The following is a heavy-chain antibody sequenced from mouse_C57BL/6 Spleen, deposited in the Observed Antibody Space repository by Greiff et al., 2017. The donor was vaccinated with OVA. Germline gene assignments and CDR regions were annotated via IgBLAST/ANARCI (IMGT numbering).Heavy chain of an antibody. D-gene: IGHD2-3*01. V-gene: IGHV1-69*01. CDR3: ARGIYDGYYNYFDY. J-gene: IGHJ2*01. CDR2: IDPSDSYT. Sequence: QVQLQQPGAELVKPGASVKLSCKASGYTFTSYWMHWVKQRPGQGLEWIGEIDPSDSYTNYNQKFKGKSTLTVDKSSSTAYMQLSSLTSEDSAVYYCARGIYDGYYNYFDYWGQGTTLTVSS. CDR1: GYTFTSYW.